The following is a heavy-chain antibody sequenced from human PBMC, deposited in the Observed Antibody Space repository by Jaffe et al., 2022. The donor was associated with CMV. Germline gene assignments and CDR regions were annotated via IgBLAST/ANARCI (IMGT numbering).Heavy chain of an antibody. CDR1: GFTFSNAW. D-gene: IGHD3-22*01. CDR3: TTRVEYYYDSSGPPPDAFDI. Sequence: EVQLVESGGGLVKPGGSLRLSCAASGFTFSNAWMSWVRQAPGKGLEWVGRIKSKTDGGTTDYAAPVKGRFTISRDDSKNTLYLQMNSLKTEDTAVYYCTTRVEYYYDSSGPPPDAFDIWGQGTMVTVSS. J-gene: IGHJ3*02. V-gene: IGHV3-15*01. CDR2: IKSKTDGGTT.